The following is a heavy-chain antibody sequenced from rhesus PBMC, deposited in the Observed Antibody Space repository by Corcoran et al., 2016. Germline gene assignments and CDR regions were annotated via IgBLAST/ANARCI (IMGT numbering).Heavy chain of an antibody. CDR1: GGSISSSNW. J-gene: IGHJ4*01. CDR2: ISGSRAST. CDR3: ARGPGGSSWSGYFDY. Sequence: QVQLQESGPGLVKPSETLSLTCAVSGGSISSSNWWSWIRQPPGKGLEWIGYISGSRASTSYNPSPKSRVTISKDTSTNQFSLKLSSVTAADTAVYYCARGPGGSSWSGYFDYWGQGVLVTVSS. D-gene: IGHD6-13*01. V-gene: IGHV4S19*01.